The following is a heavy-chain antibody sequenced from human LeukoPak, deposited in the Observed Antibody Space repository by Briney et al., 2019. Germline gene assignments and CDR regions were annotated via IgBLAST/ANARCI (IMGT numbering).Heavy chain of an antibody. CDR1: GFTFSSYW. Sequence: GGSLRLSCAASGFTFSSYWMHWVRQAPGKGLVWVSRINSDGSSTSYADSVKGRFTISRDNAKNTLYLQMNSLRAEDTAVYYCAREFVGFYDSSGYYFYYYGMDVWGQGTTVTVSS. CDR3: AREFVGFYDSSGYYFYYYGMDV. V-gene: IGHV3-74*01. D-gene: IGHD3-22*01. CDR2: INSDGSST. J-gene: IGHJ6*02.